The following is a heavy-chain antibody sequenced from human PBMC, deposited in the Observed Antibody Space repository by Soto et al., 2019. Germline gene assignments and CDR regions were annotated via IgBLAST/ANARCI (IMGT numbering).Heavy chain of an antibody. J-gene: IGHJ5*02. Sequence: GGSLRLSCAASGFTFSSYSMNWVRQAPGKGLEWVSSISSSSSYIYYADSVKGRFTMSRDNAKNSLYLQMNSLRAEDTAVYYCASPGYSYGHNWFDPWGQGTLVTVSS. V-gene: IGHV3-21*01. D-gene: IGHD5-18*01. CDR3: ASPGYSYGHNWFDP. CDR2: ISSSSSYI. CDR1: GFTFSSYS.